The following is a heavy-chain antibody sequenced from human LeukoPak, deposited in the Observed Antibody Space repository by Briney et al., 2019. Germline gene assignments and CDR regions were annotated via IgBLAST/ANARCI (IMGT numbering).Heavy chain of an antibody. CDR3: ARDTYDYYFDP. J-gene: IGHJ5*02. CDR2: VHYSGIT. D-gene: IGHD5-12*01. Sequence: NPSETLSLTCTVSGDSISSHYWNWIRQPPGKGLEWIGCVHYSGITYYSPSLKSRVAISLNTSENQFSLTLNSVTAADTATYYCARDTYDYYFDPWGQGTLVTVSS. V-gene: IGHV4-59*11. CDR1: GDSISSHY.